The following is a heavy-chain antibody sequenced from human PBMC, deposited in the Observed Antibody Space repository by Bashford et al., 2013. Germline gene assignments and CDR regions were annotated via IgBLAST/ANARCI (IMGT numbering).Heavy chain of an antibody. V-gene: IGHV3-23*01. CDR3: AKGLSGTYSYIFQN. D-gene: IGHD1-26*01. J-gene: IGHJ1*01. Sequence: ICRDNSKNTLYLQMNSLRAEDTAVYYCAKGLSGTYSYIFQNWGQGTLVTVSS.